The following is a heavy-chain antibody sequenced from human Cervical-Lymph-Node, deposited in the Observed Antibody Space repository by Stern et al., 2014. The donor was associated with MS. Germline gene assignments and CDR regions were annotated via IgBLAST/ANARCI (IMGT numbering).Heavy chain of an antibody. D-gene: IGHD1-1*01. CDR1: GASFSANY. V-gene: IGHV4-34*01. CDR3: ARERKVERSARLLVSFDV. CDR2: INSRGGT. J-gene: IGHJ3*01. Sequence: QVQLQQWGAGLLRPSETLSLTCAVHGASFSANYWSWIRQTPGKGLEWIGEINSRGGTHYNPSLMSRATLSVDPSRNQFSLKLSSLTAADTAMYYCARERKVERSARLLVSFDVWGQGTLVTVSS.